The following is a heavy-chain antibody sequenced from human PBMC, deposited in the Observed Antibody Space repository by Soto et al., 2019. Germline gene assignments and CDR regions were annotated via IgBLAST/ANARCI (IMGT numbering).Heavy chain of an antibody. CDR3: ATSYGSGYRAFDY. V-gene: IGHV1-69*02. Sequence: SVKISCKASGGTFSSYTINGVRQAPGLGLEWMGRVNPILSMSNYAQKFQGRVTMTADKSTSTAYMELRSLRSEDTAFYYCATSYGSGYRAFDYWGQGALVTVSS. CDR1: GGTFSSYT. J-gene: IGHJ4*02. CDR2: VNPILSMS. D-gene: IGHD3-10*01.